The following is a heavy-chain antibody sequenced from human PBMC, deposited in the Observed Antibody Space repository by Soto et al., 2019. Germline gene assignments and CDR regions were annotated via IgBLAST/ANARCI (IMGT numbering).Heavy chain of an antibody. J-gene: IGHJ4*02. D-gene: IGHD3-22*01. CDR3: ARLYYYDSSGYYLGD. V-gene: IGHV4-4*02. CDR1: GSSITSSNW. CDR2: SYHSGSS. Sequence: QVQLRESGPRLVKPSGTLSLTCAVSGSSITSSNWWTWVRQPPGKGLEWIGESYHSGSSNYNPSLKSRVTISVDKSKNQFFLKLTSVTAADTAVYYCARLYYYDSSGYYLGDWGQGTLVTVSS.